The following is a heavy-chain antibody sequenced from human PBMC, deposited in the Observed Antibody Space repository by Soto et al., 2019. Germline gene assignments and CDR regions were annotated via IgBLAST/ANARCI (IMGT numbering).Heavy chain of an antibody. Sequence: SVKVSCKASGVTFSRQDMRWVRQAPGQGLEWMGGIIPIFGTPQYAEKFQDRVTITADESTSTAYMELSSLTSEDTAVYYCATNEGRDGYSFDYLGQGTLVTVSS. J-gene: IGHJ4*02. V-gene: IGHV1-69*13. CDR2: IIPIFGTP. D-gene: IGHD5-12*01. CDR1: GVTFSRQD. CDR3: ATNEGRDGYSFDY.